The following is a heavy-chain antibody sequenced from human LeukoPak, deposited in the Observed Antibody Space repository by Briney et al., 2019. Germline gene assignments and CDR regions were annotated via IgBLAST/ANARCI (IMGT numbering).Heavy chain of an antibody. D-gene: IGHD3-10*01. Sequence: ASVKVSCKASGYTFTGYYLHWVRQAPGQGLEWMGWINPNSGGTNYAQKFQGRVTMTRDSSISTAYMELSRLRSDDTAVYYCARNIWFGESSDAFDIWGQGTMVTVSS. CDR2: INPNSGGT. CDR3: ARNIWFGESSDAFDI. V-gene: IGHV1-2*02. J-gene: IGHJ3*02. CDR1: GYTFTGYY.